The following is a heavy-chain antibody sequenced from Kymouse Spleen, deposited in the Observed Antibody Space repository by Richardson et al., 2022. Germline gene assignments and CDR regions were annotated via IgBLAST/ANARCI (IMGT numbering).Heavy chain of an antibody. V-gene: IGHV3-9*01. D-gene: IGHD1-26*01. J-gene: IGHJ6*02. CDR2: ISWNSGSI. CDR3: AKGLVGAYYYYYGMDV. CDR1: GFTFDDYA. Sequence: EVQLVESGGGLVQPGRSLRLSCAASGFTFDDYAMHWVRQAPGKGLEWVSGISWNSGSIGYADSVKGRFTISRDNAKNSLYLQMNSLRAEDTALYYCAKGLVGAYYYYYGMDVWGQGTTVTVSS.